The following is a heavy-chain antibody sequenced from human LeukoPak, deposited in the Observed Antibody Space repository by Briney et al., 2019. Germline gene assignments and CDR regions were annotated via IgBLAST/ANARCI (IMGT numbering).Heavy chain of an antibody. V-gene: IGHV1-69*13. CDR1: GGTFSSYA. CDR2: IIPIFGTA. Sequence: SVKVSCKASGGTFSSYAISWVRQAPGQGLEWMGGIIPIFGTANYAQKFQGRVTITADESTSTAYMELSSLRSEDTAVYYCARGRCVGSTNCYYFDSWGQGTLVTVSS. CDR3: ARGRCVGSTNCYYFDS. D-gene: IGHD2-2*01. J-gene: IGHJ4*02.